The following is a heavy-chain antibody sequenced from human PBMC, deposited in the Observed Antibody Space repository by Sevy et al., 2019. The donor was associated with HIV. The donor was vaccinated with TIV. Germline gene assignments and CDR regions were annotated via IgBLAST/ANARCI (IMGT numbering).Heavy chain of an antibody. V-gene: IGHV3-49*03. D-gene: IGHD5-12*01. CDR3: TRGLATADTPEYYFDY. CDR2: IRRNSHEPYGGTT. Sequence: GGSLRLSCTSSGFTFGDYAMSWFRQAPGKGLEWVAFIRRNSHEPYGGTTEYAASVKGRFTISRDDSKSIAYLQMNSLKTEDTAVYYCTRGLATADTPEYYFDYWDQGILVTVSS. CDR1: GFTFGDYA. J-gene: IGHJ4*02.